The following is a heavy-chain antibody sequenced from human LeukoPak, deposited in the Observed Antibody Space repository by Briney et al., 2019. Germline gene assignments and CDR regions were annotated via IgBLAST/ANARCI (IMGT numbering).Heavy chain of an antibody. CDR2: THHSGRT. CDR1: GVSISSNNW. D-gene: IGHD2-21*01. Sequence: PSGTLSLTCAVSGVSISSNNWWRWGRQPPGEGLGWIGETHHSGRTNHNPSLKSRVTISVDKSKNQFSLTLSSVTAADTAVYYCTRTDRAYCGATGWGQGTLVTVSS. J-gene: IGHJ4*02. V-gene: IGHV4-4*02. CDR3: TRTDRAYCGATG.